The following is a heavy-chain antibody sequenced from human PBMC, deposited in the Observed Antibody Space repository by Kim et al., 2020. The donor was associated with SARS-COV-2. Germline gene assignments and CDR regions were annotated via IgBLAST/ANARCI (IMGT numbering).Heavy chain of an antibody. CDR2: IHVGNGDT. Sequence: ASVKVSCKASGYSFTTYNMNWVRQAPGQKLEWMGWIHVGNGDTRSSQRFQGRVTITRDTPATTVYMELSSLRSEDTAVYYCAREIRYDSGSYFFVYWGQGTLHTVPS. CDR1: GYSFTTYN. J-gene: IGHJ4*02. V-gene: IGHV1-3*01. CDR3: AREIRYDSGSYFFVY. D-gene: IGHD3-22*01.